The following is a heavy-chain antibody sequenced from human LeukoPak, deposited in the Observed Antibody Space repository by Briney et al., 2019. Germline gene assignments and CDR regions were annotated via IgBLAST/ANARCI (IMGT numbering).Heavy chain of an antibody. CDR1: GFTFSSYE. CDR3: ARGSPYCGGDCQNPANWWRAFDI. J-gene: IGHJ3*02. V-gene: IGHV3-48*03. CDR2: ISSSGSTI. D-gene: IGHD2-21*02. Sequence: GGSLRLSCAASGFTFSSYEMNWVRQAPGKGLEWVSYISSSGSTIYYADSVKGRFTFSRDIAKKSLFLLMTSLRAEDTAVYYCARGSPYCGGDCQNPANWWRAFDIWGQGTMVIVSS.